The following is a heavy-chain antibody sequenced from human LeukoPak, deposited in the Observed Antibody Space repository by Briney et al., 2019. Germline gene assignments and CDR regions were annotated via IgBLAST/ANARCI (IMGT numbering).Heavy chain of an antibody. CDR1: GFTFSNAW. CDR3: ARDRMGHSGYDSLDS. V-gene: IGHV3-33*08. J-gene: IGHJ4*02. CDR2: LWSDGGDK. D-gene: IGHD5-12*01. Sequence: GGSLRLSCAASGFTFSNAWMTWFRQAPGKGLEWVAVLWSDGGDKYYADSVKGRFTISRDNSKNTLYLQMNSLRAEDTAVYYCARDRMGHSGYDSLDSWGQGTLVTVSS.